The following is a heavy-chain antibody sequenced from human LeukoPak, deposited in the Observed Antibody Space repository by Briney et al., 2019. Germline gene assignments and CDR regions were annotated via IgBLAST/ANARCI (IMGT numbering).Heavy chain of an antibody. Sequence: PSETLSLTCTVSGGSISSYYWSWIRQPPGKGLEWIGYIYYSGSTNYNPSLKSRVTISVDTSKNQFSLNLSSVTAADTAVYYCARAYDILTGYHPWGQGTLVTVSS. CDR1: GGSISSYY. V-gene: IGHV4-59*12. J-gene: IGHJ5*02. CDR2: IYYSGST. D-gene: IGHD3-9*01. CDR3: ARAYDILTGYHP.